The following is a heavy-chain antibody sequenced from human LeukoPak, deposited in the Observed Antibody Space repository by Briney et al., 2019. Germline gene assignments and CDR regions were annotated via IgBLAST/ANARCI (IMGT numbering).Heavy chain of an antibody. D-gene: IGHD6-13*01. CDR3: ARGIAAAGLFDP. Sequence: SETLSLTCTASGGSISSYYWSWIRQPPGKGLEWIGYIYYSGSTNYNPSLKSRVTISVDTSKNQFSLKLSSVTAADTAVYYCARGIAAAGLFDPWGQGTLVTVSS. J-gene: IGHJ5*02. CDR2: IYYSGST. CDR1: GGSISSYY. V-gene: IGHV4-59*01.